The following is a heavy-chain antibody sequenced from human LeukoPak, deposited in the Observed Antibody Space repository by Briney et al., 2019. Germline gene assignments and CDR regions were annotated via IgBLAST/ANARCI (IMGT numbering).Heavy chain of an antibody. Sequence: SETLSLTCTVSGVSISSGSYYWSWIRQPAGKGLEWIGRIYTSGSTNYNPSLKSRVTISVDTSKNQFSLKLSSVTAADTAVYYCARDRGFSGWFDPWGQGTLVTVSS. V-gene: IGHV4-61*02. D-gene: IGHD3-16*01. CDR3: ARDRGFSGWFDP. J-gene: IGHJ5*02. CDR1: GVSISSGSYY. CDR2: IYTSGST.